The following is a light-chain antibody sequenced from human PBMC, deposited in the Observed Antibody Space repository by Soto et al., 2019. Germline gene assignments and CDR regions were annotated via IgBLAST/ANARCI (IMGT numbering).Light chain of an antibody. CDR1: ISDFVVYNY. J-gene: IGLJ1*01. V-gene: IGLV2-14*01. CDR3: SSHTTTSSAIQV. CDR2: GVS. Sequence: QSALTQPASVSGSPGQSITISCTGTISDFVVYNYVSWYQQHPGKAPKIILYGVSNRPSGVSNRFSGSKSGNTASLTISGLQAEDEADYYCSSHTTTSSAIQVFGTGTKVTVL.